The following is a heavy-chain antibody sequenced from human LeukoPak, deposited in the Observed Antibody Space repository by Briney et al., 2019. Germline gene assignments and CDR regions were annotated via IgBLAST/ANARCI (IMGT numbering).Heavy chain of an antibody. J-gene: IGHJ6*02. CDR1: GYTFGSYD. CDR3: AKGGTMVRGVNPLGDYGMDV. V-gene: IGHV1-8*01. Sequence: ASVKVSCKDSGYTFGSYDINWVRQATGQGLEWMGWMNPNTGYAQKFQGRVTITRDTSISTAYMELRSLRSEDTAVYYCAKGGTMVRGVNPLGDYGMDVWGQGTTVTVSS. D-gene: IGHD3-10*01. CDR2: MNPNT.